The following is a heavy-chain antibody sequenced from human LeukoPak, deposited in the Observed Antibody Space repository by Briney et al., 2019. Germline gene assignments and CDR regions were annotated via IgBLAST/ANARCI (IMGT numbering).Heavy chain of an antibody. CDR3: TRSGYYGSGRVFDY. J-gene: IGHJ4*02. CDR2: IRSKAYGGTT. V-gene: IGHV3-49*03. D-gene: IGHD3-10*01. Sequence: GGSLRLSCTASGFTFGDYAMSWFRQAPGKGLEWVGFIRSKAYGGTTEYAASVKGRFTISRDDSKSIANLQMNSLKTEDIAVYYCTRSGYYGSGRVFDYWGQGTLVTVSS. CDR1: GFTFGDYA.